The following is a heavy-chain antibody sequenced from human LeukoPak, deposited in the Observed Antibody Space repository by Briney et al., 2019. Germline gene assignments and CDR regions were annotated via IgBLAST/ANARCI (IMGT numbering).Heavy chain of an antibody. D-gene: IGHD1-26*01. Sequence: ASVKVSCKASGYTFTSYYMHWVRQAPGQGLEWMGIINPSGGSTSYAQKFQGRVTITADESTSTAYMELSSLRSEDTAVYYCARGAVGATSYFDYWGQGTLVTVSS. V-gene: IGHV1-46*01. CDR2: INPSGGST. CDR1: GYTFTSYY. CDR3: ARGAVGATSYFDY. J-gene: IGHJ4*02.